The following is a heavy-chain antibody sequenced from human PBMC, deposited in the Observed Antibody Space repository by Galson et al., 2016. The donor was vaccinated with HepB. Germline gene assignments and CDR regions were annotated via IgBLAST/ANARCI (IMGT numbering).Heavy chain of an antibody. CDR1: GDSVSGTNY. J-gene: IGHJ3*01. CDR3: VRHCGGGDCYRAFDV. CDR2: IHHSGAT. D-gene: IGHD2-21*02. Sequence: SETLSLTCAVSGDSVSGTNYWSWVRQSPGTGLEWIGEIHHSGATNYNPSLKTRVTLSVDKSNNPLSLELTSVTAADTAVSSCVRHCGGGDCYRAFDVWGQGTMVTVSS. V-gene: IGHV4-4*02.